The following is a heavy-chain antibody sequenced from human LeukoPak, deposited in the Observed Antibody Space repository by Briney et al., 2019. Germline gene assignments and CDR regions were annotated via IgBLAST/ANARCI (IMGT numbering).Heavy chain of an antibody. Sequence: PGGSLRHSCAASGFTFRSYEMNWVRQAPGKGLEWVSYISSSGTTTYYADSVKGRFTISRDNAKNSLYLQMNSLRAEDTAVYYCTRYPYGGLFGYWGQGTLVTVSS. CDR2: ISSSGTTT. J-gene: IGHJ4*02. CDR3: TRYPYGGLFGY. V-gene: IGHV3-48*03. D-gene: IGHD4-23*01. CDR1: GFTFRSYE.